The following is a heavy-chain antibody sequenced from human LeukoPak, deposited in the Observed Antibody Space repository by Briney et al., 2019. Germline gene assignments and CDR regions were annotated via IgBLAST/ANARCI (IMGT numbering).Heavy chain of an antibody. D-gene: IGHD3-22*01. Sequence: PGGSLRLSCAVSGLTLSNVWMNWVRQAPGKGLEWVSSMSGSSSYIYYADSVKGRFTISRDNAKNSLYLQMNSLRAEDTAVYYCARRKASYYDSSGFYYADAFDIWGQGTMVTVSS. CDR1: GLTLSNVW. CDR3: ARRKASYYDSSGFYYADAFDI. CDR2: MSGSSSYI. V-gene: IGHV3-21*01. J-gene: IGHJ3*02.